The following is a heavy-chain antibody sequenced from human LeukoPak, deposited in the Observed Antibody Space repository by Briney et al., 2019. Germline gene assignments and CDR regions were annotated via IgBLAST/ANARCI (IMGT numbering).Heavy chain of an antibody. CDR2: IWYDGSDE. CDR3: ARDGGYHSSGPFEY. D-gene: IGHD3-22*01. V-gene: IGHV3-33*01. J-gene: IGHJ4*02. Sequence: PGGSLRLSCAASGFTFSSHGMHWVRQAPGKGLEWVSIIWYDGSDEYYADSVKGRFTISRDNSKNTLYLQMNSLRAEDTAVYYCARDGGYHSSGPFEYWGQGTLSPSPQ. CDR1: GFTFSSHG.